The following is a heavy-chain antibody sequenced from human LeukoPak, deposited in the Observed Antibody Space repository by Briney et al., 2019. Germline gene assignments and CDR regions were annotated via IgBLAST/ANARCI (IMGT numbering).Heavy chain of an antibody. CDR2: IYHSGST. CDR3: ARVGIFGVVENWFDP. D-gene: IGHD3-3*01. Sequence: SETLSLTCAVSGGSISSGGYSWSWIRQPPGKGLEWIGYIYHSGSTYYNPSLKSRVTMSVDTSKNQFSLKLSSVTAADTAVYYCARVGIFGVVENWFDPWGQGTLVTVSS. CDR1: GGSISSGGYS. J-gene: IGHJ5*02. V-gene: IGHV4-30-2*01.